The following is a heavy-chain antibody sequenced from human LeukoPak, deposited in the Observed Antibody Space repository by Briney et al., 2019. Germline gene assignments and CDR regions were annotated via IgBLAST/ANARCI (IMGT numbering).Heavy chain of an antibody. V-gene: IGHV3-11*04. D-gene: IGHD2-2*01. CDR3: ASLPRGPAASTGY. CDR1: GFIFSDYY. Sequence: GGSLRLSCAASGFIFSDYYMTWIRQAPGKGLEWVSYISSSGSAIYYADSVKGRFTISRDNAKNSLYLQMNSLGAEDTAVYYCASLPRGPAASTGYWGQGTLVTVSS. J-gene: IGHJ4*02. CDR2: ISSSGSAI.